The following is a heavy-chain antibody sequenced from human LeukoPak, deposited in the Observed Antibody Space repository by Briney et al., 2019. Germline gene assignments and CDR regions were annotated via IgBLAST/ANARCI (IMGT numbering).Heavy chain of an antibody. D-gene: IGHD1-26*01. Sequence: GGPLRLSCAASGFTFSCYWMSWVPQAPAKGLEWVANIKQDGSEQYYVDSVKGRFTISRDNAKNSLYLQMNSLRAEDTAVYYCAKDATTRYSGSYYVSGYWGQGTLVTVSS. CDR2: IKQDGSEQ. CDR3: AKDATTRYSGSYYVSGY. V-gene: IGHV3-7*01. CDR1: GFTFSCYW. J-gene: IGHJ4*02.